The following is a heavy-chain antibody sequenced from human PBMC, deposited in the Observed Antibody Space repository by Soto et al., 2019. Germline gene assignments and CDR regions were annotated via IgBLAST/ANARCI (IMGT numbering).Heavy chain of an antibody. CDR1: GFTFSNAW. Sequence: GGSLRLSCAASGFTFSNAWMNWVRQAPGKGLEWVGRIKSKTDGGTTDYAAPVKGRFTISRDDSKNTLYLQMNSLKTEDTAVYYCTTSDSGWYGNFDYWGQGTLVTVSS. D-gene: IGHD6-19*01. J-gene: IGHJ4*02. V-gene: IGHV3-15*07. CDR2: IKSKTDGGTT. CDR3: TTSDSGWYGNFDY.